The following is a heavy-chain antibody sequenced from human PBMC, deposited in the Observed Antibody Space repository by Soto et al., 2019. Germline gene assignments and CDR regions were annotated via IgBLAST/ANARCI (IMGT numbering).Heavy chain of an antibody. Sequence: QVQLVQSGAEVKKPGSSVKVSCKASGGTFSSYAISWVRQAPGQGLEWMGGIIPIFGTANYAQKFQGRVTITADESTSTSYRELSSLRSEDTAVYYCALPRGPGHSTRNNWFDPWGQGTLVTVSS. D-gene: IGHD2-15*01. J-gene: IGHJ5*02. CDR3: ALPRGPGHSTRNNWFDP. V-gene: IGHV1-69*01. CDR2: IIPIFGTA. CDR1: GGTFSSYA.